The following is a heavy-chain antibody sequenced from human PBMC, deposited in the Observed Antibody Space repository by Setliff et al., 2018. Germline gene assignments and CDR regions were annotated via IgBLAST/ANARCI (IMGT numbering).Heavy chain of an antibody. D-gene: IGHD1-26*01. V-gene: IGHV3-74*01. J-gene: IGHJ4*02. CDR3: VKDMAGSYFDGRFDY. Sequence: LSCAASGFPFSSYWIHWVRQAPGQGLVWLSRIKSDGRSTNYADSVKGRFTISRDNAKNSLSLQMNSLRVEDTALYYCVKDMAGSYFDGRFDYWGPGTLVTVSS. CDR2: IKSDGRST. CDR1: GFPFSSYW.